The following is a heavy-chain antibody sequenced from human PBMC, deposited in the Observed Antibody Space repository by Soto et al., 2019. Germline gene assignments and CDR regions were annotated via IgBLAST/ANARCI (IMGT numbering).Heavy chain of an antibody. CDR1: GFTFSSYA. J-gene: IGHJ6*02. CDR3: ARGEGIQLWLTSGYYYGMDV. D-gene: IGHD5-18*01. Sequence: QVQLVEPGGGVVQPGRSLRLSCAASGFTFSSYAMHWVRQAPGKGLEWVAVISYDGSNKYYADSVKGRFTISRDNSKNTPYXXMNSLRAEDTAVYYCARGEGIQLWLTSGYYYGMDVWGQGTTVTVSS. CDR2: ISYDGSNK. V-gene: IGHV3-30-3*01.